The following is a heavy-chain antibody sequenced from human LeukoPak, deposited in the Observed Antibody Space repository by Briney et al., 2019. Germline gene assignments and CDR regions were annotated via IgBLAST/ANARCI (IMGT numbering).Heavy chain of an antibody. J-gene: IGHJ4*02. CDR1: GGTFSSYA. V-gene: IGHV1-69*13. D-gene: IGHD1-26*01. CDR2: IIPIFGTA. Sequence: AASVKVSCKASGGTFSSYAISWVRQAPGQGLEWMGGIIPIFGTANYAQKFQGRVTITADESTSTAYMELSSLRSEDTAVYYCARALVGVYVSFDYWAREPWSPSPQ. CDR3: ARALVGVYVSFDY.